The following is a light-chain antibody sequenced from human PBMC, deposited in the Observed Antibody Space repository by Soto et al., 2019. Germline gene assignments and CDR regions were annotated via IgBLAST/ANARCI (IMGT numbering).Light chain of an antibody. V-gene: IGLV2-11*01. CDR3: SSYAGSYPLV. Sequence: QSALTQPRSVSGSPGQSVTISCTGTSNDVGGYNFVSWYQQHPGKVPKLFIYDVSRRPSGVPDRFSGSKSGNTASLTISGLQAEDAADYYCSSYAGSYPLVFGGGTKLTVL. CDR1: SNDVGGYNF. J-gene: IGLJ2*01. CDR2: DVS.